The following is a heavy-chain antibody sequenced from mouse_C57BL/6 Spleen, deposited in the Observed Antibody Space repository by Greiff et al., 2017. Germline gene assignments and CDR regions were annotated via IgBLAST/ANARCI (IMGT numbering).Heavy chain of an antibody. CDR1: GFSLTSYG. Sequence: VMLVESGPGLVQPSQSLSITCTVSGFSLTSYGVHWVRPSPGKGLEWLGVIWRGGSTDYNAAFMSRLSITKDNSKIQVFFKMNSLQADDTAIYYCAKTPGATWAMDDWGQGTSVTVSS. V-gene: IGHV2-5*01. CDR3: AKTPGATWAMDD. CDR2: IWRGGST. J-gene: IGHJ4*01. D-gene: IGHD1-1*01.